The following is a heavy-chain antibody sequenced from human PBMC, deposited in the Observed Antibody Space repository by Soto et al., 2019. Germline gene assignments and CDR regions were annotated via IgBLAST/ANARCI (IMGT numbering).Heavy chain of an antibody. CDR1: GGSISSSSYY. Sequence: QLQLQESGPGLVKPSETLSLTCTVSGGSISSSSYYWGWIRQPPGKGLEWIGSIYYSGTTYYNPSLKRRVTISVDTSKNQFSLRLSSVTAADTAVYYCARPNKAMGNGYYGMDVWGQGTTVTVSS. CDR2: IYYSGTT. V-gene: IGHV4-39*01. J-gene: IGHJ6*02. D-gene: IGHD5-18*01. CDR3: ARPNKAMGNGYYGMDV.